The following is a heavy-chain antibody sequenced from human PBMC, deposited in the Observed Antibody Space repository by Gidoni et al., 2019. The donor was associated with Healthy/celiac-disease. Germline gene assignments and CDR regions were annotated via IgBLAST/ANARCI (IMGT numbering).Heavy chain of an antibody. J-gene: IGHJ6*02. D-gene: IGHD3-9*01. CDR1: GDSVSSNSAA. CDR3: ARDYDILTGYPVYYYYYGMDV. Sequence: QVQLQQSGPGLVKPSQTLSLTCAISGDSVSSNSAAWNWIRQSPSRGLEWLGRTYYRSKWYNDYAVSVKSRITINPDTSKNQFSLQLNSVTPEDTAVYYCARDYDILTGYPVYYYYYGMDVWGQGTTVTVSS. V-gene: IGHV6-1*01. CDR2: TYYRSKWYN.